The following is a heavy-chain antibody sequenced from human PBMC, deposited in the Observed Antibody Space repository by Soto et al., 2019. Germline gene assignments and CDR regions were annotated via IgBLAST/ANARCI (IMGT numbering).Heavy chain of an antibody. J-gene: IGHJ3*02. CDR1: GFTFSSYA. V-gene: IGHV3-23*01. D-gene: IGHD3-22*01. Sequence: EVQLLESGGGLVQPGGSLRLSCAASGFTFSSYAMSWVRQAPGKGLEWVSAISGSGGSTYYADSVKGRFTISRDNSKNTLYLQMNSLRAEDTAVYYCAKGQSDSSGYYIGAFDIWGQGTMVTVSS. CDR3: AKGQSDSSGYYIGAFDI. CDR2: ISGSGGST.